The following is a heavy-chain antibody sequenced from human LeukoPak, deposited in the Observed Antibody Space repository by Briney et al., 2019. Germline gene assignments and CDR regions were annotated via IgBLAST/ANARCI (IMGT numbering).Heavy chain of an antibody. Sequence: SVKVSCKASGGTFSSYAISWVRQAPGQGLEWMGRIIPILGIANYAQKFQGRVTITADKSTSTAYMELSSLRSEDTAVYYCARASTGYSYGIDFDYWGQGTLVTVSS. J-gene: IGHJ4*02. CDR1: GGTFSSYA. V-gene: IGHV1-69*04. CDR2: IIPILGIA. D-gene: IGHD5-18*01. CDR3: ARASTGYSYGIDFDY.